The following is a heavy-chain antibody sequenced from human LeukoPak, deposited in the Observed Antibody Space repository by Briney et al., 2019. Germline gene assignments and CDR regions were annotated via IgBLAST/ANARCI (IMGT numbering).Heavy chain of an antibody. J-gene: IGHJ6*03. D-gene: IGHD2-15*01. Sequence: SVKVSCKGSGGTINTYAISWVRQAPGQGLEWMGGIIPIFGTTNYAQKFQGRVTITADRSTSTAYMELNSLISEDTAVYYCARGARYCSGGSCYSAYSYYYMDVWGKGTTVTISS. CDR3: ARGARYCSGGSCYSAYSYYYMDV. V-gene: IGHV1-69*06. CDR1: GGTINTYA. CDR2: IIPIFGTT.